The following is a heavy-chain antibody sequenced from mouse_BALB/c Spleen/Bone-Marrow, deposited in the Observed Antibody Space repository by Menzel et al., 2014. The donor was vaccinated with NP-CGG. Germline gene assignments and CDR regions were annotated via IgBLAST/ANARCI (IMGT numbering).Heavy chain of an antibody. Sequence: EVNLVESGGGLVQPGESLKLSCESNEYEFPSHDMSWVRKTPENILELVAAINSDGGSTYYPDTMERRFIISRENSKKSLYLQMSSLRSEDAVLYSCASTGDYDWFACWGRGTPITVST. V-gene: IGHV5-2*01. CDR3: ASTGDYDWFAC. D-gene: IGHD2-4*01. CDR2: INSDGGST. J-gene: IGHJ3*01. CDR1: EYEFPSHD.